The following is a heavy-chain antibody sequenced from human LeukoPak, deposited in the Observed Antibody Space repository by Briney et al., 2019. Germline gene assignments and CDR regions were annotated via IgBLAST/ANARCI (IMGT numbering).Heavy chain of an antibody. V-gene: IGHV1-69*04. Sequence: ASVKVSCKASGGTFSSYAISWVRQAPGQGLEWMGRIIPIFGIANYAQKFQGRVTITADKSTSTAYMELSSLRSEDTAVYYCASSSRGSSSWYSGSFDYWGQGTLVTVSS. J-gene: IGHJ4*02. CDR1: GGTFSSYA. CDR2: IIPIFGIA. D-gene: IGHD6-13*01. CDR3: ASSSRGSSSWYSGSFDY.